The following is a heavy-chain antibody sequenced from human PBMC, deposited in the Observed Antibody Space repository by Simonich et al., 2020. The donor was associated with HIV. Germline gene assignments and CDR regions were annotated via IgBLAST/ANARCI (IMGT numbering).Heavy chain of an antibody. D-gene: IGHD6-6*01. CDR3: ARDLTPSIAARPGRHYFDY. V-gene: IGHV1-2*02. Sequence: QVQLVQSGAEVKKPVASVKVSCQASGYTFTGYYMPWVRQTPGQGLGWKGRSKPNSGDTKYAQKFQGRVTMTRDTSISTAYMERSRLRSDDTAVYYCARDLTPSIAARPGRHYFDYWGQGTLVTVSS. CDR2: SKPNSGDT. J-gene: IGHJ4*02. CDR1: GYTFTGYY.